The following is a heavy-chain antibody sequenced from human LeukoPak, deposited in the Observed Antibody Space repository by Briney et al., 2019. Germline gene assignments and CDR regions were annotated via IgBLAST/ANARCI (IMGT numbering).Heavy chain of an antibody. D-gene: IGHD2-15*01. J-gene: IGHJ6*04. CDR2: IKEDGSEK. CDR1: GFTFSRYW. Sequence: GGSLRLSCAASGFTFSRYWMSWVRQAPGKGLEWVANIKEDGSEKNYVDSVKGRFTISRDNAKNSLFLQMNSLRDEDTAVYYCARDRDNGMDVWGKGTTVTVSS. V-gene: IGHV3-7*01. CDR3: ARDRDNGMDV.